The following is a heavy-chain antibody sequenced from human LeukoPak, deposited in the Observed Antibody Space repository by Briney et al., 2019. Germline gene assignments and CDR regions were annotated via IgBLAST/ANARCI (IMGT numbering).Heavy chain of an antibody. V-gene: IGHV1-2*06. CDR1: GYTFTYYF. CDR2: INPNGGAT. J-gene: IGHJ4*02. CDR3: ARDLDGSRFDY. D-gene: IGHD1-26*01. Sequence: ASVKVSCKASGYTFTYYFIHWVRQAPGQGLEWMGRINPNGGATNYAQKFQGRVTMTRDTSINTAYMELNSLRSDDTAVYYCARDLDGSRFDYWGQGTLVTVSS.